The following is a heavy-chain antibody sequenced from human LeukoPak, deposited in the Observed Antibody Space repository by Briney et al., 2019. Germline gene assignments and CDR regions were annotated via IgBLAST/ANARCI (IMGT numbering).Heavy chain of an antibody. J-gene: IGHJ3*02. Sequence: GGSLRLSCTASGFTFSSYAMTWVRQAPGKGLEWVSSISGSGASPYYADSLKGRFSISRDNSKNTLLLQMHSLSADDTAVYYCARGRWDNLLTGYYPDAFDIWGQGTMVTVSS. V-gene: IGHV3-23*01. CDR3: ARGRWDNLLTGYYPDAFDI. CDR1: GFTFSSYA. D-gene: IGHD3-9*01. CDR2: ISGSGASP.